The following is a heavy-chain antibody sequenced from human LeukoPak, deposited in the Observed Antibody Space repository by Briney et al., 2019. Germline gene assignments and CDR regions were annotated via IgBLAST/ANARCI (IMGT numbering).Heavy chain of an antibody. J-gene: IGHJ4*02. Sequence: PSETLSLTCTVSGGSISSYYWSWIRQPAGKGLEWIGRIYTSGSTTYNPSLKSRVTISVDKSKNQFSLKLSSVTAADTAVYYCARTAAAALYYFDYWGQGTLVTVSS. CDR3: ARTAAAALYYFDY. D-gene: IGHD6-13*01. CDR1: GGSISSYY. V-gene: IGHV4-4*07. CDR2: IYTSGST.